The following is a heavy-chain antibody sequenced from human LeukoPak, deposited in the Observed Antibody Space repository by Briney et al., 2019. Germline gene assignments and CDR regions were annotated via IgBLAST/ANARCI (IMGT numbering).Heavy chain of an antibody. CDR2: ISSSGSTI. V-gene: IGHV3-48*03. J-gene: IGHJ3*02. D-gene: IGHD3-22*01. Sequence: GGSLRLSCAASGFTFSTYEMTWVRQSPGKGLEWVSYISSSGSTIYYADSVKGRFTISRDNAKNSLYLQMNSLRAEDTAVYYCARRRPYDSSGYYYLDAFDIWGQGTMVTVSS. CDR1: GFTFSTYE. CDR3: ARRRPYDSSGYYYLDAFDI.